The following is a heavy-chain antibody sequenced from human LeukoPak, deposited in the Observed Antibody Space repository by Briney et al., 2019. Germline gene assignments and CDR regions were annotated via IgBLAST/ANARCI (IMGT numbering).Heavy chain of an antibody. D-gene: IGHD3-10*01. CDR1: GYTFTSYG. CDR2: ISAYNGNT. Sequence: GASVKVSCKASGYTFTSYGISWVRQAPGQGLEWMGWISAYNGNTNYAQKLQGRVTMTTDTSTSTAYMELRSLRSDDTAVYYCARHYGSESYYPHLVYWGQGTLVTVSS. J-gene: IGHJ4*02. V-gene: IGHV1-18*01. CDR3: ARHYGSESYYPHLVY.